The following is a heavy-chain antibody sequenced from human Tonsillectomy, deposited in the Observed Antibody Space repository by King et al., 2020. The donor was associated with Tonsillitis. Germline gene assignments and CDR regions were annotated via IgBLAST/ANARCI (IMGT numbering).Heavy chain of an antibody. V-gene: IGHV1-2*02. Sequence: VQLVESGAEVKKPEASVKVSCKATGYTLSAYYLHWVRQAPGQGLEWMGWINPYSGDTNLAQKFQGRVTMTRDTATSTAYMELSRLRSDDTAVYYCARGRFLEWLPSENWFDPWGQGTLVTVSS. D-gene: IGHD3-3*01. CDR1: GYTLSAYY. CDR3: ARGRFLEWLPSENWFDP. CDR2: INPYSGDT. J-gene: IGHJ5*02.